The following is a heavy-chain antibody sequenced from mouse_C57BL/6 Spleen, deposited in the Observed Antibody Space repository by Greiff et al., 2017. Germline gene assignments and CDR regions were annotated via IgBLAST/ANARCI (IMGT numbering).Heavy chain of an antibody. Sequence: VQLQQPGAELVRPGTSVKLSCKASGYTFTSYWMHWVKQRPGQGLEWIGVIDPSDSYTNYNQKFKGKATLTVDTSSSTAYMQLSSLTSEDSAVYYCARLRDYGSSYGGLFDYWGQGTTLTVSS. J-gene: IGHJ2*01. V-gene: IGHV1-59*01. CDR2: IDPSDSYT. CDR3: ARLRDYGSSYGGLFDY. D-gene: IGHD1-1*01. CDR1: GYTFTSYW.